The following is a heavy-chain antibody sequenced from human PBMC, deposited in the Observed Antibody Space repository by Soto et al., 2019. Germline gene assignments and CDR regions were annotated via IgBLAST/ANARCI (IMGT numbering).Heavy chain of an antibody. D-gene: IGHD5-18*01. CDR3: ARHGYSYGGGYFDY. Sequence: EVQLVESGGGLVQPGGSWGLSVAAPGFTVIGNYMGGVRRAPGRGLEWVSVIYSGGSAYYADSVKGRFTTSRDNSKNTLYLQMNSLRAEDTAVYYCARHGYSYGGGYFDYWGQGTLVTVSS. CDR2: IYSGGSA. J-gene: IGHJ4*02. V-gene: IGHV3-66*04. CDR1: GFTVIGNY.